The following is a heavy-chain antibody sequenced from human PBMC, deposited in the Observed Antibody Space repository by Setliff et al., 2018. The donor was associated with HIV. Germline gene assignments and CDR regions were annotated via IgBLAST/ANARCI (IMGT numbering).Heavy chain of an antibody. V-gene: IGHV4-34*01. D-gene: IGHD5-18*01. CDR3: ARYDGYKVSFDN. CDR1: GGSLSDYY. Sequence: SETLSLTCGVYGGSLSDYYWNWIRQPPGKGLEWIAEINHSGSTNYNPSLKSRATISVDTSQNQLSLKLSSVTAADTAMYYCARYDGYKVSFDNWGPGTLVTSPQ. J-gene: IGHJ4*02. CDR2: INHSGST.